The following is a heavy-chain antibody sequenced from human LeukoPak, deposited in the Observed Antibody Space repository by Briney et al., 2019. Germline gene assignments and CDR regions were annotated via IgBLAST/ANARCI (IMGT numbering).Heavy chain of an antibody. J-gene: IGHJ3*02. V-gene: IGHV3-48*01. CDR2: ISSSSSTI. CDR1: GFTFSSYS. D-gene: IGHD3-3*01. Sequence: PGGSLRLSCAASGFTFSSYSMNWVRQAPGKGLEWVSYISSSSSTIYYADSVKGRFTISRDNAKNSLYLQMNSLRAEDTAVYYCARAPVVLRFLDPNMGAFDIWGQGTMVTVSS. CDR3: ARAPVVLRFLDPNMGAFDI.